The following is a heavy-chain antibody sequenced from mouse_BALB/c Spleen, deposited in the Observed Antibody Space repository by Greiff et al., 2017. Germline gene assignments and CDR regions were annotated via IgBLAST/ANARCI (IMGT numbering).Heavy chain of an antibody. CDR1: GYTFTSYW. CDR3: TRSSYGNLDY. V-gene: IGHV1-69*02. CDR2: IYPSDSYT. D-gene: IGHD2-10*02. Sequence: VKLQQPGAELVRPGASVKLSCKASGYTFTSYWINWVKQRPGQGLEWIGNIYPSDSYTNYNQKFKDKATLTVDKSSSTAYMQLSSPTSEDSAVYYCTRSSYGNLDYWGQGTTLTVSS. J-gene: IGHJ2*01.